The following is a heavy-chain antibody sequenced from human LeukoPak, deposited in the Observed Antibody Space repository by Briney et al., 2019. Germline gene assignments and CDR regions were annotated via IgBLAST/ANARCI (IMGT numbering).Heavy chain of an antibody. Sequence: PGGSLRLSCAAPGFTFSNYEMNWVRQAPGKGLEWVSYSSRSGTTIYYADSVRGRFTISRDNAKNSLYLQMNRLRAEDTAVYYCARRDFYAFDYWGLGTVVTVSS. D-gene: IGHD3-3*01. CDR1: GFTFSNYE. CDR3: ARRDFYAFDY. CDR2: SSRSGTTI. V-gene: IGHV3-48*03. J-gene: IGHJ4*02.